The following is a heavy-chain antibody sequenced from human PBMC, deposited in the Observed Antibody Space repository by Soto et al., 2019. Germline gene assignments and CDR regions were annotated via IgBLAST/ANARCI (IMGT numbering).Heavy chain of an antibody. D-gene: IGHD6-13*01. Sequence: GESLKISCXGSGYSFTSYWIGWVRQMPGKGLEWMGIIYPGDSDTRYSPSFQDQVTISADKSISTAYLQWSSLKASDTAMYYCARNKEIAAAGTYYYYGMDVWGQGTTVTVSS. CDR2: IYPGDSDT. V-gene: IGHV5-51*01. CDR3: ARNKEIAAAGTYYYYGMDV. CDR1: GYSFTSYW. J-gene: IGHJ6*02.